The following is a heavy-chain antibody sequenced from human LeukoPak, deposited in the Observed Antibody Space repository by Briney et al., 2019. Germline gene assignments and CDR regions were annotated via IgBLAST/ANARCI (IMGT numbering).Heavy chain of an antibody. CDR3: AREGTGNYYDSSGSDY. V-gene: IGHV3-30*04. J-gene: IGHJ4*02. Sequence: GGSLRLSCAASGFTFSSYAMHWVRQAPGKGLEWVAVISYDGSNKYYADSVKGRFTISRDNSKNTLYLQMNSLRAEDTAVYYCAREGTGNYYDSSGSDYWGQGTLVTVSS. D-gene: IGHD3-22*01. CDR2: ISYDGSNK. CDR1: GFTFSSYA.